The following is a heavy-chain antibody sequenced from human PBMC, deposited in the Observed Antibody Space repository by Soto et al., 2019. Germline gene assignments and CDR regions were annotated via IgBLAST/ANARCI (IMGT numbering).Heavy chain of an antibody. CDR1: GGSISSYY. V-gene: IGHV4-4*07. D-gene: IGHD2-21*01. Sequence: ASETLSLTCSVFGGSISSYYWSWIRQPAGKGLEWIGRIYNSGTTNYNPPLESRVTMSVDPSKNQISLKLSSATAADTAIYYCARGPYCGDECYFAYWGQGTLVTVSS. CDR3: ARGPYCGDECYFAY. J-gene: IGHJ4*02. CDR2: IYNSGTT.